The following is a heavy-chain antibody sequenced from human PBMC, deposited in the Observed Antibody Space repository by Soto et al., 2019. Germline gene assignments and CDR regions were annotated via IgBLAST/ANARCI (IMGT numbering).Heavy chain of an antibody. CDR2: ISDSGGSA. CDR1: GLTFSNHA. V-gene: IGHV3-23*01. D-gene: IGHD6-19*01. J-gene: IGHJ3*01. Sequence: EVQLLESGGGLAQPGGSLRLSCAASGLTFSNHAMNWVRQAPGKGLEWVSVISDSGGSAYYADSVKGRFTMSRDNSKNTLYLQMNSLRVEDTAIYYCVKEGSGRYSRGSFDFWGRGTMVTVSS. CDR3: VKEGSGRYSRGSFDF.